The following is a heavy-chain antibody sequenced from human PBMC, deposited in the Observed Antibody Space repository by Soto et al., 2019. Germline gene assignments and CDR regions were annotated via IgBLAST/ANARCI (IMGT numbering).Heavy chain of an antibody. CDR1: GYSLPSYW. CDR2: IDPSDSYT. J-gene: IGHJ4*02. CDR3: ASECSGGSCNFGY. Sequence: PGESLKISCKGSGYSLPSYWITWVRQMPGKGLEWMGRIDPSDSYTNYSPSFQGHVTISADKSINTAYLQWSSLKASDTAMYYCASECSGGSCNFGYWGQGTLVTVSS. D-gene: IGHD2-15*01. V-gene: IGHV5-10-1*01.